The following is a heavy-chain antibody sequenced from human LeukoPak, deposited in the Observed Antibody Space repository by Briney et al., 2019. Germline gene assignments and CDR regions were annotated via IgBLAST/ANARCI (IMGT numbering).Heavy chain of an antibody. J-gene: IGHJ4*02. Sequence: SGGSLRLSCAASGFTFSSYAMSWVRQAPGKGLEWVSAISGSGGSTYYADSVKGWFTISRDNSKNTLYLQMNSLRAEDTAVYYCAKDGVPNYYGSGSYLDYWGQGTLVTVSS. CDR1: GFTFSSYA. CDR2: ISGSGGST. V-gene: IGHV3-23*01. CDR3: AKDGVPNYYGSGSYLDY. D-gene: IGHD3-10*01.